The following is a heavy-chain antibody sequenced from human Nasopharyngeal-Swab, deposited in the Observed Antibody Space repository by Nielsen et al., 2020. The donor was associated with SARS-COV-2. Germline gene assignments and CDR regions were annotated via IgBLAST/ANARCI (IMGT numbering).Heavy chain of an antibody. CDR3: AKGWFGELFGAFDI. Sequence: GESLKISCAASGFTFDDYAMHWVRQAPGKGLEWVSLISGDGGSTYYADSVKGRFTISRDNSKNSLYLQMNSLRTEDTALYYCAKGWFGELFGAFDIWDQGTMVTVSS. CDR2: ISGDGGST. CDR1: GFTFDDYA. D-gene: IGHD3-10*01. J-gene: IGHJ3*02. V-gene: IGHV3-43*02.